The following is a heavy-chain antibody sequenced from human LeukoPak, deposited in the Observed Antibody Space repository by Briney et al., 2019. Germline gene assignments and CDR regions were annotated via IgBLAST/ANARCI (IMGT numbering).Heavy chain of an antibody. Sequence: GGSLRLSCAASGFTFSSYAMSWVRQAPGKGLEWVSHISGSGDSSYHVDSVKGRFTISRDNSKNTLYLQMNSLRAEDTAVYYCARLGRYADYWGQGTLVTVSS. V-gene: IGHV3-23*01. CDR3: ARLGRYADY. D-gene: IGHD3-16*01. CDR2: ISGSGDSS. CDR1: GFTFSSYA. J-gene: IGHJ4*02.